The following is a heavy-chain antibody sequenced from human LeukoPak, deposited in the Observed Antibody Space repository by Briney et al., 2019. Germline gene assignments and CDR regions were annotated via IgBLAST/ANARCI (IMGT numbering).Heavy chain of an antibody. CDR2: IWYGGSNK. D-gene: IGHD2-2*02. Sequence: GGSLRLSCAASGFTFSSYGMHWVRQAPGKGLEWVAVIWYGGSNKYYADSVKGRFTISRDNSKNTLYLQMNSLRAEDTAVYYCARGTYCSSTSCYRGSRAFDIWGQGTMVTVSS. CDR1: GFTFSSYG. J-gene: IGHJ3*02. CDR3: ARGTYCSSTSCYRGSRAFDI. V-gene: IGHV3-33*08.